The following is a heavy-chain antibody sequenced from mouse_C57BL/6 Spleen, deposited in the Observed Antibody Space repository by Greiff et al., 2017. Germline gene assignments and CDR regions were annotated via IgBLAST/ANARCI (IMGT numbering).Heavy chain of an antibody. V-gene: IGHV1-39*01. J-gene: IGHJ4*01. CDR1: GYSFTDYN. CDR2: INPNYGTT. Sequence: VHVKQSGPELVKPGASVKISCKASGYSFTDYNMNWVKQSNGKSLEWIGVINPNYGTTSYNQKFKGKATLTVDQSSSTAYMQLNSLTSEDSAVYYCARGSSFYYYAMDYWGQGTSVTVSS. CDR3: ARGSSFYYYAMDY.